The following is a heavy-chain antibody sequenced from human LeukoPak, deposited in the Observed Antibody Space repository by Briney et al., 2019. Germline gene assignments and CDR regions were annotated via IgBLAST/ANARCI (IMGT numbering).Heavy chain of an antibody. D-gene: IGHD3-10*01. CDR1: GGSFSGYY. CDR3: ARPDYYGSGTWDY. J-gene: IGHJ4*02. CDR2: INHSGST. Sequence: SPSETLSLTCAVYGGSFSGYYWSWIRQPPGKGLEWIGEINHSGSTNYNPSLKSRVTISVDTSKNQFSLKLSSVTAADTAVYYCARPDYYGSGTWDYWGQGTLVTVSS. V-gene: IGHV4-34*01.